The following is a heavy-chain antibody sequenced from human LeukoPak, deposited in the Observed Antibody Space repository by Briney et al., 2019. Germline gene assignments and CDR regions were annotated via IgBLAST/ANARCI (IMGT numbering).Heavy chain of an antibody. CDR2: IYTSGSA. D-gene: IGHD2-2*01. J-gene: IGHJ3*02. Sequence: SETLSLTCNVSGGSISNYYWSWIRQPAGKGLELIGRIYTSGSANYNPSLKSRVTMSVDTSKNQFSLKLSSVTAADTAVYYCARSRCSSISCASRGAFDIWGQGTMVTVSS. CDR3: ARSRCSSISCASRGAFDI. V-gene: IGHV4-4*07. CDR1: GGSISNYY.